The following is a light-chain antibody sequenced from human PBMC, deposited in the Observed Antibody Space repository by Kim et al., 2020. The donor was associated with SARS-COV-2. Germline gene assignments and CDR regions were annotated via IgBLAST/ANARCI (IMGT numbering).Light chain of an antibody. V-gene: IGKV3-20*01. CDR1: QSVSSSY. CDR3: QQYGSSPWT. J-gene: IGKJ1*01. Sequence: EIVLTQSPGTLSLSPGERATLSCRASQSVSSSYLAWYQQKPGQPPRLLIYGASSRATGIPDRFSGSGSGTDFTLTISRLESKDFAVYYCQQYGSSPWTFGQGTKVDIK. CDR2: GAS.